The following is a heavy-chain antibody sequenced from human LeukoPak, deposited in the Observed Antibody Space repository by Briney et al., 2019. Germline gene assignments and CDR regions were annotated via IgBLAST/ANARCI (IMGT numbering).Heavy chain of an antibody. J-gene: IGHJ4*02. D-gene: IGHD5-24*01. CDR3: AKDDGWVQYAN. Sequence: PEGSLRLSCAASGFIVSSMYMNWVRQAPGKGLEWVSVIYSGGSTYYADSVKGRFTISRDNSKNTLYLQMNSLRAEDTAVYYCAKDDGWVQYANWGQGTLVTVSS. CDR2: IYSGGST. V-gene: IGHV3-53*01. CDR1: GFIVSSMY.